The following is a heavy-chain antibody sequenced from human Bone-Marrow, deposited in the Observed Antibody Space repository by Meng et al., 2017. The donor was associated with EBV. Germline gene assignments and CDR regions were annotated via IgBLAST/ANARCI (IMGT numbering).Heavy chain of an antibody. J-gene: IGHJ4*02. CDR3: ARVLCGSCYSIDY. CDR1: GYAFASYD. CDR2: MNPNSGNT. Sequence: VQLVPSGAEVTKPGASVKVSCKASGYAFASYDINWVRQATGQGLEWMGWMNPNSGNTGYAQKFQGRVTMTRNTSISTAYMELSSPRSEDTAVYYCARVLCGSCYSIDYWGQGTLVTVSS. V-gene: IGHV1-8*01. D-gene: IGHD2-15*01.